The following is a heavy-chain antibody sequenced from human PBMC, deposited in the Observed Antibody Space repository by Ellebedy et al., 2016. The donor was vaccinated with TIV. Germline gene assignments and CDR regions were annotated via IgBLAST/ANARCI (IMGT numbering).Heavy chain of an antibody. J-gene: IGHJ6*02. D-gene: IGHD5-18*01. Sequence: GGSLRLXXAASGFTFDEYAMYWVRQPPGKGLEWVASINWKGNSRGYADSLKGRFTISRDNARNSLYLQMNSLRDEDTALYYCAKDRRQDTSMDYFYHYGMDVWGQGTTVIVSS. V-gene: IGHV3-9*01. CDR1: GFTFDEYA. CDR3: AKDRRQDTSMDYFYHYGMDV. CDR2: INWKGNSR.